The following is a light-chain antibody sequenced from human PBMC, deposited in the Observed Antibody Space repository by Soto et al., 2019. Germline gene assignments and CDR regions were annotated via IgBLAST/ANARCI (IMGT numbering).Light chain of an antibody. CDR3: QQYHRWPPLT. V-gene: IGKV3-15*01. J-gene: IGKJ4*01. CDR1: QSIDNA. Sequence: EIVMTQSPATLSVSPGERATLSCRASQSIDNALAWYQQKPGQAPRLLINGASTRATGIPVRFSGSGSGTLSTLTIHRLQSEDLAVYYCQQYHRWPPLTFGGGTKVEIK. CDR2: GAS.